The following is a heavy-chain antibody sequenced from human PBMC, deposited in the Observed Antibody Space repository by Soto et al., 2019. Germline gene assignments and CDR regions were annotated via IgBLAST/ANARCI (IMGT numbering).Heavy chain of an antibody. CDR2: ISGSGGST. J-gene: IGHJ4*02. CDR3: SKDDRKCFWELLSLFDD. D-gene: IGHD3-10*01. CDR1: GFTFSSYA. Sequence: EVQLLESGGGLVQPGGSLRLSCAASGFTFSSYAMSLVRQAPGKGLEWVSAISGSGGSTYYADSVKGRFTISRDNSQNTLYLQMKSLRAEYTAVYYCSKDDRKCFWELLSLFDDWGQGTLVTVSS. V-gene: IGHV3-23*01.